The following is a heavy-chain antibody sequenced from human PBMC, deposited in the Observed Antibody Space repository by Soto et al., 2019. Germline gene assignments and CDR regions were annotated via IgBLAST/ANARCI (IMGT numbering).Heavy chain of an antibody. V-gene: IGHV3-15*07. CDR3: PTTSGAATHDYSHYGMDV. Sequence: EVQLVESGGGLVKPGGSLRLSCAASGFTFSNAWMNWVRQAPGKGLEWVGRIKSKTDGGTTDYAAPAKGRFTISRDDSLTTMYLQTNSLKPEDSAGYDWPTTSGAATHDYSHYGMDVWGRGTTVTVS. D-gene: IGHD2-15*01. CDR2: IKSKTDGGTT. J-gene: IGHJ6*02. CDR1: GFTFSNAW.